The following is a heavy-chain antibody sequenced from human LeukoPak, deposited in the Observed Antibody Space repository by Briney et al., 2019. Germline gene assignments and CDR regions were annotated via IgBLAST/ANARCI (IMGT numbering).Heavy chain of an antibody. CDR1: GYTFTSYG. CDR3: ARLDSSGPAGY. Sequence: ASVTVSCTASGYTFTSYGISWVRQAPGQGLEWMGWISAYNGNTNYAQKLQGRVTMNTDTYTSTAYMELRSMRSDETAVYYCARLDSSGPAGYWGEGTLVTVSS. V-gene: IGHV1-18*01. J-gene: IGHJ4*02. CDR2: ISAYNGNT. D-gene: IGHD3-22*01.